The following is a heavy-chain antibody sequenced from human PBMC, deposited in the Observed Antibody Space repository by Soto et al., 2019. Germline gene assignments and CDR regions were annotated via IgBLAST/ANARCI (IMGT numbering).Heavy chain of an antibody. CDR3: ARNQQQLVRRNWLYYYYYMDV. CDR1: GYTFTSYD. D-gene: IGHD6-13*01. V-gene: IGHV1-8*01. CDR2: MNPNSGNT. Sequence: GASVKVSCKASGYTFTSYDINWVRQATGQGLEWMGWMNPNSGNTGYAQKFQGRVTMTRNTSISTAYMELSSLRSEDTAVYYCARNQQQLVRRNWLYYYYYMDVWGKGTTVTVSS. J-gene: IGHJ6*03.